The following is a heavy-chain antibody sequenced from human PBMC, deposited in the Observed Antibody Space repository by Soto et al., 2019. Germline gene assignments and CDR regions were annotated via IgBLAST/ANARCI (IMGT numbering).Heavy chain of an antibody. V-gene: IGHV3-21*01. Sequence: GGSLRLSCAASGFTFSSYSMNWVRQAPGKGLEWVSSISSSSSYIYYADSVKGRFTISRDSAKNSLYLQMNSLRAEDTAVYYCAREGIAAAGVDYWGQGTLVTVSS. CDR1: GFTFSSYS. CDR3: AREGIAAAGVDY. CDR2: ISSSSSYI. D-gene: IGHD6-13*01. J-gene: IGHJ4*02.